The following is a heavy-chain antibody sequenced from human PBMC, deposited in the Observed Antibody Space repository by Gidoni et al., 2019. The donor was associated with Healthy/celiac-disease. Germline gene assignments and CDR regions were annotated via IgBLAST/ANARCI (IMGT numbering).Heavy chain of an antibody. CDR1: GFSSGRYG. D-gene: IGHD3-22*01. V-gene: IGHV3-33*01. CDR2: IWYDGSNK. CDR3: ARANYDSSGYWNHFDY. Sequence: QVQLLESGGGVVQPGWCLRLACAASGFSSGRYGMHWVRQAPGKGLEWVAVIWYDGSNKYYAHSVKGRFTISRDNSKNTLYLQMNSLRPEDTPVYYCARANYDSSGYWNHFDYLRQRTLVAVSS. J-gene: IGHJ4*02.